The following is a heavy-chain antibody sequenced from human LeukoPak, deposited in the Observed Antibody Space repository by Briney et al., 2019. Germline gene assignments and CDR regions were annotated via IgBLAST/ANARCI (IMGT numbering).Heavy chain of an antibody. V-gene: IGHV3-7*01. CDR2: IKQDGSEK. CDR3: ARDNFPYSSPYDY. Sequence: GGSLRLSCAASGFTFSSYWMSWVRQAPGKGLEWVANIKQDGSEKYYVDSVKGRFTISRDNAKNSLYLQMNSLRAEDTAVYYCARDNFPYSSPYDYWGQGTLVTVSS. CDR1: GFTFSSYW. J-gene: IGHJ4*02. D-gene: IGHD6-13*01.